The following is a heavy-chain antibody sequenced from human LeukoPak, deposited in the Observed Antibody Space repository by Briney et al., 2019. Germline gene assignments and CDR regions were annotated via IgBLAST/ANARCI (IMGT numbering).Heavy chain of an antibody. V-gene: IGHV4-39*07. J-gene: IGHJ4*02. CDR3: ARGRYGWLPFDY. D-gene: IGHD3-16*01. Sequence: SETLSLTCTVSGGSISSSSYYWGWIRQPPGKGLEWIGSIYYSGSTYYNPSLKSRVTISVDTSKNQFSLKLSSVTAADTAVYYCARGRYGWLPFDYWGQGTLVTVSS. CDR1: GGSISSSSYY. CDR2: IYYSGST.